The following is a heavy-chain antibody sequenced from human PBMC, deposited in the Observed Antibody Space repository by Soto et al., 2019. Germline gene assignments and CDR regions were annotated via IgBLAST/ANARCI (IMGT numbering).Heavy chain of an antibody. D-gene: IGHD3-22*01. Sequence: SETLSLTCTVSGGSISSYYWSWIRQPPGKGLEWIGYIYYSGSTNYNPSLKSRVTISVDTSKNQFSLKLSSVTAADTAVYYCARGGRISGYYYHYYGMAVWGQGTTVTVSS. CDR2: IYYSGST. J-gene: IGHJ6*02. V-gene: IGHV4-59*01. CDR3: ARGGRISGYYYHYYGMAV. CDR1: GGSISSYY.